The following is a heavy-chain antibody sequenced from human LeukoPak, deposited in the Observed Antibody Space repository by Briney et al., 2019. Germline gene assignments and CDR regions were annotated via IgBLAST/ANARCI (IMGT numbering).Heavy chain of an antibody. CDR3: AKDRVHYDSSGYPFPFGDY. D-gene: IGHD3-22*01. J-gene: IGHJ4*02. Sequence: ASVKVSCKASGYTFTSYGISWVRQAPGQGLEWMGWISAYNGNTNYAQKLQGRVTMTTDTSTSTAYMELRSLRSDDTAVYYCAKDRVHYDSSGYPFPFGDYWGQGTLVTVSS. CDR1: GYTFTSYG. V-gene: IGHV1-18*01. CDR2: ISAYNGNT.